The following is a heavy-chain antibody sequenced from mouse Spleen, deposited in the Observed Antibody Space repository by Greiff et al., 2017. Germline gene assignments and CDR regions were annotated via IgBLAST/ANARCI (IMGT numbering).Heavy chain of an antibody. Sequence: EVQLVESGGGLVQPKGSLKLSCAASGFTFNTYAMHWVRQAPGKGLEWVARIRSKSSNYATYYADSVKDRFTISRDDSQSMLYLQMNNLKTEDTAMYYCVRPFITTVVAPYYAMDYWGQGTSVTVSS. CDR2: IRSKSSNYAT. CDR3: VRPFITTVVAPYYAMDY. D-gene: IGHD1-1*01. CDR1: GFTFNTYA. V-gene: IGHV10-3*01. J-gene: IGHJ4*01.